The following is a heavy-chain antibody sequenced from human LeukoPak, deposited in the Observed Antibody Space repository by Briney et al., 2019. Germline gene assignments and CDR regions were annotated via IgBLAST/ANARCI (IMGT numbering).Heavy chain of an antibody. J-gene: IGHJ4*02. V-gene: IGHV1-24*01. CDR1: GYTLTELS. CDR3: ATDHGDYVWGSYTPNFDY. CDR2: FDPEDGET. D-gene: IGHD3-16*01. Sequence: ASVKVSCKVSGYTLTELSMHWVRQAPGKGLEWMGGFDPEDGETIYAQKFQGRVTMTEDISTDTAYMELSSLRSEDTAVYYCATDHGDYVWGSYTPNFDYWGQGTLVTVSS.